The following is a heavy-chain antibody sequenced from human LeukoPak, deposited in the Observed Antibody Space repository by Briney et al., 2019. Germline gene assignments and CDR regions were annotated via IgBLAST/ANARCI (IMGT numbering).Heavy chain of an antibody. CDR3: VRESGPTADDAFDI. Sequence: SQTLSLTCVVSGGSISSTIYPWGWIRQPPGKGLEWIGNIYHSGSTYYNPSLESRVTISVDRSKNHFSLNLRSVTAADSAVYFCVRESGPTADDAFDIWGQGTMVTVSS. CDR1: GGSISSTIYP. D-gene: IGHD2-21*02. V-gene: IGHV4-30-2*01. J-gene: IGHJ3*02. CDR2: IYHSGST.